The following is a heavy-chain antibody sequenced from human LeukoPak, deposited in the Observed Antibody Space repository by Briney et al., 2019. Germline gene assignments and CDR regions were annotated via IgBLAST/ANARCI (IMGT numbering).Heavy chain of an antibody. V-gene: IGHV3-20*04. J-gene: IGHJ4*02. CDR2: INWNGGST. D-gene: IGHD4-17*01. Sequence: GGSLRLSCAASGFTFDDYGMSWVRQAPGKGLEWVSGINWNGGSTGYADSVKGRFTISRDNAKNSLYLQMNSLRAEDTALYYCARESSGDYGDTRYYWGQGTLVAVSS. CDR3: ARESSGDYGDTRYY. CDR1: GFTFDDYG.